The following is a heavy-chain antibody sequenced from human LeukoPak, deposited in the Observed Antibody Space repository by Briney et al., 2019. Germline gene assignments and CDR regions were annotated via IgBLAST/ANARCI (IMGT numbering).Heavy chain of an antibody. CDR1: GYSFIDYY. CDR3: AREGRDAYNYPNLDY. D-gene: IGHD5-24*01. J-gene: IGHJ4*02. CDR2: ITPNRGDT. V-gene: IGHV1-2*02. Sequence: ASVKVSCKASGYSFIDYYVHWVRQAPGQGLEWMGWITPNRGDTNYAQKFQGRVTVTRDTSISTVYMELNSLRSDDTAVYFCAREGRDAYNYPNLDYWGQGTLVTVSS.